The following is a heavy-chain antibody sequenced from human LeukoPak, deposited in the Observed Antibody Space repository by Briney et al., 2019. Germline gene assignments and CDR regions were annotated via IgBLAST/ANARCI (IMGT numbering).Heavy chain of an antibody. CDR1: GFTFNSYW. D-gene: IGHD1-26*01. CDR3: ARGAVAGANFDY. V-gene: IGHV3-74*01. CDR2: ITTDGRGT. Sequence: PGGSLRLSCADSGFTFNSYWMHWVRQAPGKGLAWVSHITTDGRGTSYADSVKGRFTISRDNAKKTLYLQMNSLRAEDTAVYYCARGAVAGANFDYWGLGTLVTVSS. J-gene: IGHJ4*02.